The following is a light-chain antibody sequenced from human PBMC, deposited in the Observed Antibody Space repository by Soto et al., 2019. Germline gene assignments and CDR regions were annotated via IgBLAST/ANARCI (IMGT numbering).Light chain of an antibody. CDR1: RSISDW. J-gene: IGKJ1*01. CDR3: QHYNSYSEA. V-gene: IGKV1-5*01. Sequence: EIQMTQSHSSLSPSVGYSITITCRASRSISDWLAWYQQKPGKAPELLIFNASNLKSGVSSRFRGSGSGTEYTLTISRLPPDDFAPYYCQHYNSYSEAFGQGTKVDIK. CDR2: NAS.